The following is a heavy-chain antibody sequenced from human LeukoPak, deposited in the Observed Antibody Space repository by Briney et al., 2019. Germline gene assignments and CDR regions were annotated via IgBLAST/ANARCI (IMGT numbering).Heavy chain of an antibody. V-gene: IGHV4-39*07. CDR1: GGSISSSNYY. D-gene: IGHD6-19*01. CDR3: ARNFSSGWFDY. Sequence: PSETLSLTCTVSGGSISSSNYYWGWLRQPPGKGLEWIGSIYYSGSTSYNPSLKSRVTISVDTSKNQFSLKLSSVTAADTAVYYCARNFSSGWFDYWGQGTLVTVSS. J-gene: IGHJ4*02. CDR2: IYYSGST.